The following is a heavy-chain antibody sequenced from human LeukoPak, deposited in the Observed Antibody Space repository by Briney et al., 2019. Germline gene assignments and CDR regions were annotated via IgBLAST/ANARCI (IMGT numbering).Heavy chain of an antibody. V-gene: IGHV3-48*03. CDR3: ARDDYSNYYMDV. CDR1: GFTFSSYE. J-gene: IGHJ6*03. Sequence: PGGSLRLSCAASGFTFSSYEMNWVRQAPGKGLEWVSYISSSGSTIYYADSVKGRFTISRDNAKNSLYLQMNSLRAEDTAVYYCARDDYSNYYMDVWGKGTTVTVSS. D-gene: IGHD4-11*01. CDR2: ISSSGSTI.